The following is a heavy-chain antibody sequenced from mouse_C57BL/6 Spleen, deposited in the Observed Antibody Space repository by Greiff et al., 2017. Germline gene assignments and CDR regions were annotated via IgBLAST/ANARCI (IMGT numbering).Heavy chain of an antibody. D-gene: IGHD2-4*01. CDR2: IYPRSGNT. V-gene: IGHV1-81*01. CDR1: GYTFTSYG. J-gene: IGHJ4*01. Sequence: VQLQQSGAELARPGASVKLSCKASGYTFTSYGISWVKQRTGQGLEWIGEIYPRSGNTYYNEKFKGKATLTADKSSSTAYMELRSLTSEDSAVYFCARVGDYDDYYAMDYWGQGTSVTVSS. CDR3: ARVGDYDDYYAMDY.